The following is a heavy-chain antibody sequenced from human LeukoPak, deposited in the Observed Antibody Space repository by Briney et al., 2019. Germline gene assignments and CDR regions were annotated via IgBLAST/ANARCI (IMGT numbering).Heavy chain of an antibody. CDR2: ISWNSGSI. CDR3: AKATLGYCSSTSCYRGYFDY. V-gene: IGHV3-9*01. Sequence: GRSLRLSCAASGFTFDDYAMPWVRQAPGKGLEWVSGISWNSGSIGYADSVKGRFTISRDNAKNSLYLQMNSLRAEDTALYYCAKATLGYCSSTSCYRGYFDYWGQGTLVTVSS. CDR1: GFTFDDYA. J-gene: IGHJ4*02. D-gene: IGHD2-2*02.